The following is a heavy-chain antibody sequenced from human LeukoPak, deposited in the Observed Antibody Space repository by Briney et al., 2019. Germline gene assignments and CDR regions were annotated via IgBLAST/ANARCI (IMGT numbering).Heavy chain of an antibody. CDR1: GFTFSNCW. D-gene: IGHD4-17*01. Sequence: PGGSLRLSCAASGFTFSNCWMSWVRQAPGKGLEWVSSISSSSSYIYYADSVKGRFTISRDNAKNSLYLQMNSLRAEDTAVYYCARVGYGDYYFDYWGQGTLVTVSS. CDR3: ARVGYGDYYFDY. CDR2: ISSSSSYI. V-gene: IGHV3-21*01. J-gene: IGHJ4*02.